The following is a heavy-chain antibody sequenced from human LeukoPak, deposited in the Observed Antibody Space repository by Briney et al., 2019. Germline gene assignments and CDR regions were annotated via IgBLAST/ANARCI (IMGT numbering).Heavy chain of an antibody. CDR3: ARASYDFWSGRFDY. CDR2: IYTSGST. V-gene: IGHV4-4*07. D-gene: IGHD3-3*01. Sequence: SETLSLTCIVSGGSISSYYWSWIRQPAGKGLEWIGRIYTSGSTNYNPSLKSRVTMSVDTSKNQFSLKLSSVTAADTAVYYCARASYDFWSGRFDYWGQGTLVTVSS. J-gene: IGHJ4*02. CDR1: GGSISSYY.